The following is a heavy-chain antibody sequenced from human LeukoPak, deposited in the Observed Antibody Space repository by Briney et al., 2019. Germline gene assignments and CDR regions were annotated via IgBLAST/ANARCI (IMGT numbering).Heavy chain of an antibody. CDR1: GFTFRNYW. CDR2: IKGDGSLI. V-gene: IGHV3-74*03. Sequence: GGSLRFSCSASGFTFRNYWRSWIRQAPGKGLVWVARIKGDGSLIMYADFVKGRFTVSRDNVKNTLYLQMNSLRAEDTAVYYCVKSDWFDPWGQGTLVIVSS. CDR3: VKSDWFDP. J-gene: IGHJ5*02.